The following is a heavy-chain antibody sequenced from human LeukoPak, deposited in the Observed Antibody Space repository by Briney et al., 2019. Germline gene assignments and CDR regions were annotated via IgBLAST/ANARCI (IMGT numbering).Heavy chain of an antibody. CDR1: GYTFNNYF. D-gene: IGHD2-8*01. CDR3: ARGQSMYY. V-gene: IGHV1-18*01. J-gene: IGHJ4*02. Sequence: VASVKVSCKASGYTFNNYFISWVRQAPGQGLEWVGWISPHSQTTHYAKKVQGRVTMTTDTSTSTVYMELRSLRSDDTAVYFCARGQSMYYWGQGTPVTVSS. CDR2: ISPHSQTT.